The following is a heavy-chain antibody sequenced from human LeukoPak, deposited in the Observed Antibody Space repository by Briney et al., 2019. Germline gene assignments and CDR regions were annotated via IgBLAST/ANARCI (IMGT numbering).Heavy chain of an antibody. CDR1: GYTFTSYD. Sequence: ASVKVSCKASGYTFTSYDINWVRQATGQGLEWMGWMNPNSGNTGYAQKFQGRVTITRNTSISTAYMELSSLRSEDTAVYYCARRRMLRGVFWFDPWGQGTLVTVSS. D-gene: IGHD3-10*01. V-gene: IGHV1-8*03. CDR3: ARRRMLRGVFWFDP. CDR2: MNPNSGNT. J-gene: IGHJ5*02.